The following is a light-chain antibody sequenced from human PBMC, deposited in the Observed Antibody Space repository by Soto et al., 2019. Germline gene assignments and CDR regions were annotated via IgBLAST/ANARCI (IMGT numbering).Light chain of an antibody. CDR3: QQTYRMWT. Sequence: DIQMTQSPSSLSASVGDRVTITCRASQSISSFLNWYQQKPGKVPKLLIYAASTLQSGVPSRFSGSGSGTDFTLTSSSLQPEDFATYYCQQTYRMWTFGQGTKVEIK. J-gene: IGKJ1*01. CDR2: AAS. V-gene: IGKV1-39*01. CDR1: QSISSF.